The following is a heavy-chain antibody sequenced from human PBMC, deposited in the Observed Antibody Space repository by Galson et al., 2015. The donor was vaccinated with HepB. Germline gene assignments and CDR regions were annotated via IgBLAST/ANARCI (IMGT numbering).Heavy chain of an antibody. V-gene: IGHV3-33*01. D-gene: IGHD3-10*01. Sequence: SLRLSCAASGFTFGNFGMHWVRQAPGQGLEWVAVIWHDGSNIQYGESVKGRFTISRDNSKSALNLQVESLRAEDTAVYYCARGEFVTGVCAFDIWGQGTMVIVSS. CDR1: GFTFGNFG. CDR2: IWHDGSNI. J-gene: IGHJ3*02. CDR3: ARGEFVTGVCAFDI.